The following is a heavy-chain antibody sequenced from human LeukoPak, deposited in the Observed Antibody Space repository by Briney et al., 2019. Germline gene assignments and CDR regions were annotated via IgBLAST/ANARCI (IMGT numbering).Heavy chain of an antibody. CDR1: GFVFSNNW. D-gene: IGHD6-13*01. J-gene: IGHJ4*02. Sequence: GGSLRLSCAASGFVFSNNWMYWVRYAPGRGLVWVSRINSDGSSIAYADSVKGRFTISRDNAKNTLFLQMNSLTVEDTAMYYCAKDLSWGATDYWGQGTLVTVSS. CDR3: AKDLSWGATDY. CDR2: INSDGSSI. V-gene: IGHV3-74*01.